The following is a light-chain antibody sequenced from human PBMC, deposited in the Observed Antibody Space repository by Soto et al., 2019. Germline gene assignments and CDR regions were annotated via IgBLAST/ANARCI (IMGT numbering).Light chain of an antibody. J-gene: IGLJ1*01. V-gene: IGLV1-40*01. Sequence: QSVLTQPPSVSGAPGQRVTISCTGSSSNIGAGYDVNWYQQLPGTAPKLIIYGNSERPSGVPDRFSASKSGSSASLAITGLQAVDEGDYYCQSFDSSLSDSYVFGTGTKLTVL. CDR2: GNS. CDR1: SSNIGAGYD. CDR3: QSFDSSLSDSYV.